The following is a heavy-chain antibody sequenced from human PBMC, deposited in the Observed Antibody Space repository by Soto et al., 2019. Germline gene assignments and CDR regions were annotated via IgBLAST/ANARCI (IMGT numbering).Heavy chain of an antibody. CDR2: IKQDGSEK. Sequence: EVRLVESGGGLVQPGGSLRLSCAASRFTFSSYWMAWVRQAPGKGLEWVANIKQDGSEKLYVDSVKGRFTISRDNAKKSLYLQMNSLRAEDTAVYFCARGIDDKASYGIDVWGQGTTVTVSS. CDR1: RFTFSSYW. J-gene: IGHJ6*02. D-gene: IGHD3-16*02. V-gene: IGHV3-7*01. CDR3: ARGIDDKASYGIDV.